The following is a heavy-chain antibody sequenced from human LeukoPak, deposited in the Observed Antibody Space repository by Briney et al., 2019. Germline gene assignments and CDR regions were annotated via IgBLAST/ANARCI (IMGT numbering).Heavy chain of an antibody. Sequence: TSSETLSLTCTVSGASISSYYWNWIRQSPGKGLEWIACIHYSGSPNYNPSLKSRITISLDTSKNQYSLKLSSVTAADTAVYYCARTTEGGYSGYFYYYYMDVWGKGTTVTISS. V-gene: IGHV4-59*01. CDR2: IHYSGSP. CDR1: GASISSYY. CDR3: ARTTEGGYSGYFYYYYMDV. D-gene: IGHD5-12*01. J-gene: IGHJ6*03.